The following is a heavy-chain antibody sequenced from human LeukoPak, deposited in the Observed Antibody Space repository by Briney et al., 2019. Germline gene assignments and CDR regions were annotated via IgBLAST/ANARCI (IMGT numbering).Heavy chain of an antibody. V-gene: IGHV3-33*01. CDR3: ATYDSRD. CDR1: GFTFSSYG. Sequence: PGRSLRLSCAASGFTFSSYGMHWVRQAPGKGLEWVAVIWYDGSNKYYADSVKGRFTISGDNSKNTLYLQMNSPRAEDTAVYYCATYDSRDWGQGTLVTVSS. J-gene: IGHJ4*02. CDR2: IWYDGSNK. D-gene: IGHD3-22*01.